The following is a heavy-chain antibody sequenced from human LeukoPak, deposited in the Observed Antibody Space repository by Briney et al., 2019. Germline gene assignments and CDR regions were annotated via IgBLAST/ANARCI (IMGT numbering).Heavy chain of an antibody. D-gene: IGHD3-3*01. V-gene: IGHV3-33*01. CDR3: ARDRTIYFDY. Sequence: RGSLRLSCAASGFTFRSYGMHWVRQAPGKGLEWVAVILYDGSNKYYEDSVKGRFTISRDNSKNTLSLQMNSLRAEDTAVYYCARDRTIYFDYWGQGTLVTVCS. J-gene: IGHJ4*02. CDR1: GFTFRSYG. CDR2: ILYDGSNK.